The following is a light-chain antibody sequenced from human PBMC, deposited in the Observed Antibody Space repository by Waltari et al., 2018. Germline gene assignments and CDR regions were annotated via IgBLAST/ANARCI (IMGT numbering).Light chain of an antibody. CDR1: SSDVGGYNY. CDR3: SPYTSSSTVV. CDR2: EVS. V-gene: IGLV2-14*01. Sequence: QSALTQPASVSGSPGQSITISCTGTSSDVGGYNYVSWYQQHPGKAPKLIVYEVSNRPSGVSNRFSGSQSGNTASLTISGLQAEDEADYYCSPYTSSSTVVFGGGTKLTVL. J-gene: IGLJ2*01.